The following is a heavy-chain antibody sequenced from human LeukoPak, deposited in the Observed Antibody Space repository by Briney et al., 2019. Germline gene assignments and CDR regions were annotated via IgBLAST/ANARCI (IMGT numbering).Heavy chain of an antibody. D-gene: IGHD2-2*01. V-gene: IGHV1-18*01. CDR1: GYTFTSYG. J-gene: IGHJ4*02. Sequence: ASVKVSCKASGYTFTSYGISWVRQAPGQGLEWMGWISGYNGATNYAQRFQARVTMTTDRSTSTAYMVLRSLTSDDTAVYYCARDGIVLVPDVKYDYWGQGTLVTVSS. CDR2: ISGYNGAT. CDR3: ARDGIVLVPDVKYDY.